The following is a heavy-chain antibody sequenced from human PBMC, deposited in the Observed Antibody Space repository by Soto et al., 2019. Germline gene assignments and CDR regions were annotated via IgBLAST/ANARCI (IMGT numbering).Heavy chain of an antibody. D-gene: IGHD1-1*01. CDR2: ISGTAAST. J-gene: IGHJ4*01. Sequence: EVVLLESGGGLTQPGGSLRLSCVASGFTFSKYAMNWVRQSPGKGLEWFESISGTAASTDYADSVKGRFTISRDNSKNTVSLQMDNLRVEDTATYFCVNWNDEDVDWGQGTLVAVSS. CDR1: GFTFSKYA. V-gene: IGHV3-23*01. CDR3: VNWNDEDVD.